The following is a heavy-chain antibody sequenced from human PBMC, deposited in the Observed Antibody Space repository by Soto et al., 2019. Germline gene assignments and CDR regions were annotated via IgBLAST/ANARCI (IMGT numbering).Heavy chain of an antibody. V-gene: IGHV5-51*01. J-gene: IGHJ6*02. CDR3: ARQYDSSSQFYYYYGMDV. CDR1: GYSFSRYW. D-gene: IGHD6-6*01. Sequence: PGESLKISCQGSGYSFSRYWIGWVRQMPGKGLEWMGIIYPGDSDTRYSPSFQGQVTISADKSISTAYLQWSSLKASDTAMYYCARQYDSSSQFYYYYGMDVWGQGTTVTVSS. CDR2: IYPGDSDT.